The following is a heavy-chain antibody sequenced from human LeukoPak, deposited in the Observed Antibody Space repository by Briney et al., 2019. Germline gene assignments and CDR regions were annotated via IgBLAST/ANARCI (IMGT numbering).Heavy chain of an antibody. CDR3: YTDIVTVPAPDY. V-gene: IGHV3-30*03. J-gene: IGHJ4*02. D-gene: IGHD2-2*01. CDR2: ISYDGSNK. Sequence: GGSLRLSCAASGFTFSSYGMHWVRQAPGKGLEWVAVISYDGSNKYYADSVKGRFTISRDSSKTTLSLQMNSLRAEDTAVYYCYTDIVTVPAPDYWGQGALVIVSS. CDR1: GFTFSSYG.